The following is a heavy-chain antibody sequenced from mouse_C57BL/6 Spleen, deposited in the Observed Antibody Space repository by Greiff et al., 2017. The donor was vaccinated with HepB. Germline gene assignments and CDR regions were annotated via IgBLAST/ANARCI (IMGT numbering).Heavy chain of an antibody. CDR1: GYTFTSYW. D-gene: IGHD2-2*01. CDR3: AVNYGNDKAY. V-gene: IGHV1-50*01. CDR2: IDPSDSYT. J-gene: IGHJ3*01. Sequence: VQLQQPGAELVKPGASVKLSCKASGYTFTSYWMQWVKQRPGQGLEWIGEIDPSDSYTNYNQKFKGKATLTVDTSSSTAYMQLSSLTAEDSAVYYCAVNYGNDKAYWGQGTLVTVSA.